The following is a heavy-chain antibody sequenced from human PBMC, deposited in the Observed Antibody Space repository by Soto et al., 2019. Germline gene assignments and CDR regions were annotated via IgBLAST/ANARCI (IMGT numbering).Heavy chain of an antibody. CDR2: IIPISGRT. J-gene: IGHJ4*02. D-gene: IGHD3-10*01. V-gene: IGHV1-69*01. CDR3: ATRGTQGRGLECADY. CDR1: GGTFSSLG. Sequence: QVQLVQSGAEVKRPGSSVKVSCEASGGTFSSLGFTWVRQAPGQGLEWMGGIIPISGRTTFAPKFLGRVTITADESTKTTYMELTALTSDDTAIYYCATRGTQGRGLECADYWGQGTLVTVSS.